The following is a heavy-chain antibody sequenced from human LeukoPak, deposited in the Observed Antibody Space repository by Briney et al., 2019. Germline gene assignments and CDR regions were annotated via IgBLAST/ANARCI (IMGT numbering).Heavy chain of an antibody. CDR1: GFTFSSYA. Sequence: GGSLRLSCAASGFTFSSYAMHWVRQAPGKGLEWVAVISYDGSNKYYADSVKGRFTISRDNSKNTLYLQMNSLRAEDTAVYYCARGIVCGGDCYSGVYFDYWGQGTLVTVSS. CDR2: ISYDGSNK. CDR3: ARGIVCGGDCYSGVYFDY. D-gene: IGHD2-21*02. V-gene: IGHV3-30-3*01. J-gene: IGHJ4*02.